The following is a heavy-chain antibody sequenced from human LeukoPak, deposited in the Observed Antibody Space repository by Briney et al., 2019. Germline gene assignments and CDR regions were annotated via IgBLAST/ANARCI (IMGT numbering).Heavy chain of an antibody. CDR3: ARGLEMATITRGSFDY. D-gene: IGHD5-24*01. CDR1: GYTFISDY. CDR2: INPSGGST. J-gene: IGHJ4*02. Sequence: ASVKVSCKASGYTFISDYMHWVRQAPGQGLEWMGIINPSGGSTSYAQKFQGRVTMTRDTSTSTVYMELSSLRSEDTAVYYCARGLEMATITRGSFDYWGQGTLVTVSS. V-gene: IGHV1-46*01.